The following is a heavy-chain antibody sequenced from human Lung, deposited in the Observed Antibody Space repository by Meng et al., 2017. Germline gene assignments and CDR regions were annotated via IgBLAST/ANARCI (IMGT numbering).Heavy chain of an antibody. CDR2: TYYRSNWYN. V-gene: IGHV6-1*01. CDR1: GDNVSSNSAA. J-gene: IGHJ4*02. D-gene: IGHD6-19*01. CDR3: ARSQQWLDS. Sequence: QVHRQHTGPALVKPSHTLSLTCAISGDNVSSNSAAWNWITQSPSRGLEWLGRTYYRSNWYNGYAVSVRSRITINPDTSKNQFSLQLNSVTPEDTAVYYCARSQQWLDSWGQGTLVTVSS.